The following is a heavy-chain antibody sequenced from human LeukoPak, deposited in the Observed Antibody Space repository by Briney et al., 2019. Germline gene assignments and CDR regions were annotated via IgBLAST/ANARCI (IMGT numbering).Heavy chain of an antibody. V-gene: IGHV1-8*01. CDR3: VRIAVAGTGKGFDY. CDR2: MNPNSGNT. J-gene: IGHJ4*02. Sequence: ASVKVSCKASGYTFTSYDLNWVRQATGQGLEWMGWMNPNSGNTGYAQKFQGRVTMTRNTSISTAYMELSSLRSEDTAVYYCVRIAVAGTGKGFDYWGQGTLVTVSS. D-gene: IGHD6-19*01. CDR1: GYTFTSYD.